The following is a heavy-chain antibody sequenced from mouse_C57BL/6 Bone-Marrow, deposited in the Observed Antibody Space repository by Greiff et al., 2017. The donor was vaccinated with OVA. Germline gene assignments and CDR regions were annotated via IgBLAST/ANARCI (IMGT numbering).Heavy chain of an antibody. CDR3: ARRYYGSSYWYFDV. CDR1: GYTFTSYW. Sequence: QVQLQQPGAELVKPGASVKMSCKASGYTFTSYWITWVKQRPGQGLEWIGDIYPGSGSTNYNEKFKSKATLTVDTSSSTAYMQLSSLTSEGSAVYYCARRYYGSSYWYFDVWGPGTTVTVSS. J-gene: IGHJ1*01. V-gene: IGHV1-55*01. CDR2: IYPGSGST. D-gene: IGHD1-1*01.